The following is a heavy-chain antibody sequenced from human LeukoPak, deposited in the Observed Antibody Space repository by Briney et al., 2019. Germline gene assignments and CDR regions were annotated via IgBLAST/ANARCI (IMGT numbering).Heavy chain of an antibody. Sequence: SETLSLTCTVSGGSIGGYYWSWIRQPPGKGLEYIGYIYYSGITNYNPSLKSRVTISVDTSKNQFSLRLNSVTAADTAMYYCARVTGYMIEDYFDSWGQGTLVTVSS. V-gene: IGHV4-59*01. CDR2: IYYSGIT. J-gene: IGHJ4*02. CDR1: GGSIGGYY. CDR3: ARVTGYMIEDYFDS. D-gene: IGHD3-22*01.